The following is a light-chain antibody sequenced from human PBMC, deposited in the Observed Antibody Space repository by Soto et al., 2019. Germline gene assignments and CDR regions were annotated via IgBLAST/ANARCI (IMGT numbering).Light chain of an antibody. V-gene: IGLV1-47*01. CDR1: SSNIGSNY. CDR3: AAWDDSLRALV. J-gene: IGLJ2*01. Sequence: QSVLTQPPSTSGTPGQRVTISCSGSSSNIGSNYVYWYQQLPGTAPKLLNYRNNQRPSGVPDRFSGSKSGTSASLAISGLRYEDEADYFYAAWDDSLRALVFGGGTELTVL. CDR2: RNN.